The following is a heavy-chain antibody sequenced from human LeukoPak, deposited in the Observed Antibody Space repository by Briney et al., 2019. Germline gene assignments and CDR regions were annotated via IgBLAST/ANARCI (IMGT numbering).Heavy chain of an antibody. CDR3: ARDPSLALAGTPFDY. J-gene: IGHJ4*02. Sequence: GGSLRLSCAASGFTFSSYEMNWLRQAPGKGPEWVSYISNSGGSIYYADSVKGRFTISRDNAKNLLYLQMNRLRADDTAVYYCARDPSLALAGTPFDYCGQGSRVTVSS. D-gene: IGHD6-19*01. CDR2: ISNSGGSI. V-gene: IGHV3-48*03. CDR1: GFTFSSYE.